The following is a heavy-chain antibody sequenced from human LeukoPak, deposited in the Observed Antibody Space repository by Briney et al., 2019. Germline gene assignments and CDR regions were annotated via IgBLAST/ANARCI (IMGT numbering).Heavy chain of an antibody. V-gene: IGHV1-2*02. CDR1: GYTFTGYY. D-gene: IGHD3-22*01. J-gene: IGHJ3*02. CDR2: INPNSGGT. CDR3: ASEYKYDSSGANAFDI. Sequence: ASVKVSCKASGYTFTGYYMHWVRQAPGQGLEWMGWINPNSGGTNYAQKFQGRVTMTRDKSIRTAYMELSSLRSADTAVYYCASEYKYDSSGANAFDIWGQGTMVTVSS.